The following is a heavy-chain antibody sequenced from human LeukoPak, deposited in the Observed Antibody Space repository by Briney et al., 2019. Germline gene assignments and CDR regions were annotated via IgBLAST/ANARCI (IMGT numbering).Heavy chain of an antibody. D-gene: IGHD2-2*01. CDR2: IISGGSAI. CDR3: TKGVAASRSPYCMDV. V-gene: IGHV3-23*01. J-gene: IGHJ6*03. CDR1: GFTFSNYA. Sequence: GGCLRLSCAASGFTFSNYAMTWVRQAPGKGLEWVSSIISGGSAIYYAESVRGRFIMSRDDSKNMVYLQVNSLRVEDTALYYCTKGVAASRSPYCMDVWGKGTTVTVSS.